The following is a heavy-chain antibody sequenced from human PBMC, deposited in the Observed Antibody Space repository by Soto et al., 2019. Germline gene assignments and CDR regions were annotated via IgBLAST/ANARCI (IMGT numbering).Heavy chain of an antibody. CDR3: AKDAHVLRYFDWLSAGMDV. D-gene: IGHD3-9*01. V-gene: IGHV3-9*01. CDR2: ISWNSGSI. J-gene: IGHJ6*02. Sequence: EVQLVESGGGLVQPGRSLRLSCAASGFTFDDYAMHWVRQAPGKGLEWVSGISWNSGSIGYADSVKGRFTITRDNAKNSLYLQMNSLRAADTALYYCAKDAHVLRYFDWLSAGMDVWGQGTTVTVSS. CDR1: GFTFDDYA.